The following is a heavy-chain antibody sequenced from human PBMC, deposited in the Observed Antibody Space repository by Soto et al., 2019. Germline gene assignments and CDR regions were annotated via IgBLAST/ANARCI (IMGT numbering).Heavy chain of an antibody. D-gene: IGHD3-10*02. J-gene: IGHJ3*02. Sequence: EVQVVESGGDLVQPGGSLRLSCVGSGFTFSSHWMHWVRQAPGKGLVWVAHITHDGSSATYADSVKGRFTISRDNAKNTLYLQMNTRRFEDTAVYYCADLFAGFDIWGQGTMVTVSS. CDR3: ADLFAGFDI. CDR1: GFTFSSHW. V-gene: IGHV3-74*01. CDR2: ITHDGSSA.